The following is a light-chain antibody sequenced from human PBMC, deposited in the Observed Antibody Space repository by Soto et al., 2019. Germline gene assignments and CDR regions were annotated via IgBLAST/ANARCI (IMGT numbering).Light chain of an antibody. J-gene: IGLJ1*01. CDR3: CSYAGYSSFV. Sequence: QSALTQPASVSGSPGQSITISCTGTSGDVGGYYYVSWYQQLPGKAPKLMISEVSNRPSGVSNRFSGSKSGNTASLTISGLQAEDEADYYCCSYAGYSSFVFGTGTKVTVL. V-gene: IGLV2-23*02. CDR2: EVS. CDR1: SGDVGGYYY.